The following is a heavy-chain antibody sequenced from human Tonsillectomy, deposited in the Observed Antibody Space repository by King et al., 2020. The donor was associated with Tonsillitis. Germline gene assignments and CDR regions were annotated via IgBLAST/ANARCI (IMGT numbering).Heavy chain of an antibody. J-gene: IGHJ4*02. CDR2: IYHSGSN. Sequence: LQLQESGSGLVKPSQTLSLTCAVSGGSISSGGYSWGWIRQPQGKGLEWIGYIYHSGSNYYNPSLKSRVTISVDRYKNQFSLKLSSVTAADTAVYYCASALPPRGGYDFDYFCYWGQGVPVTV. D-gene: IGHD5-12*01. V-gene: IGHV4-30-2*01. CDR1: GGSISSGGYS. CDR3: ASALPPRGGYDFDYFCY.